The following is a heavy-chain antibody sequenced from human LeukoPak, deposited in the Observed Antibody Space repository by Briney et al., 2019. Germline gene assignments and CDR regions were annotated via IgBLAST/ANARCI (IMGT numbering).Heavy chain of an antibody. Sequence: LRLSCAASGFTFSSYSMNWVRQAPGKGLEWVGFIRSKAYGGTTEYAASVKGRFTISRDDSKSIAYLQMNSLKTEDTAVYYCTTHYYYDSSGYYNYWGQGTLVTVSS. CDR1: GFTFSSYS. CDR3: TTHYYYDSSGYYNY. V-gene: IGHV3-49*04. J-gene: IGHJ4*02. CDR2: IRSKAYGGTT. D-gene: IGHD3-22*01.